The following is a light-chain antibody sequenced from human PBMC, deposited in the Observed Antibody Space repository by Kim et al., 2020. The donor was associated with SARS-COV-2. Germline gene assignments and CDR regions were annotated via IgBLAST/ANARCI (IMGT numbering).Light chain of an antibody. J-gene: IGKJ2*03. CDR3: QQYLRSPRS. Sequence: RATINCKSSQSVFYSSNNLNFLAWYQQKPGQPPKLLIYWASTRQSGVPDRFSASGSGTDFTLTISGLQAEDVAVYYCQQYLRSPRSFGQGTKLEI. CDR2: WAS. CDR1: QSVFYSSNNLNF. V-gene: IGKV4-1*01.